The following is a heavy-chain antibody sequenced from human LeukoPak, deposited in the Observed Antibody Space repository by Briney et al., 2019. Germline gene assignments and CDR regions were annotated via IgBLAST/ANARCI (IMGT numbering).Heavy chain of an antibody. CDR2: ISSSSSYI. Sequence: GGSLRLSCAASGFTFSSYSMNWVRLAPGKGLEWVSSISSSSSYIYYADSVKGRFTISRDNAKNSLYLQMNSLRAEDTAVYYCARGNTAMVSIDYWGQGTLVTVSS. J-gene: IGHJ4*02. CDR1: GFTFSSYS. CDR3: ARGNTAMVSIDY. V-gene: IGHV3-21*01. D-gene: IGHD5-18*01.